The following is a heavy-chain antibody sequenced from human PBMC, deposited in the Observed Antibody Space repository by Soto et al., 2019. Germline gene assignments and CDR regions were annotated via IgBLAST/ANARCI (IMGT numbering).Heavy chain of an antibody. Sequence: SETLSLTCGVSGASITTYDWSWIRQAPGKGLEWIGNVYHTGSTDYNSSLRSRVTISVDTSKNQFSLNMNSVTAADTAVYYCARRLFGSGWTLDSWGQGALVTVSS. V-gene: IGHV4-59*13. D-gene: IGHD6-19*01. J-gene: IGHJ4*02. CDR2: VYHTGST. CDR1: GASITTYD. CDR3: ARRLFGSGWTLDS.